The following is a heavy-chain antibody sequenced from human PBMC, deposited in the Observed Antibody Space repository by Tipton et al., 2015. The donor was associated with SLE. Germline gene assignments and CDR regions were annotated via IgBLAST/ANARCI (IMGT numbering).Heavy chain of an antibody. D-gene: IGHD3-9*01. CDR2: TNHSGST. CDR1: GGSFSGYY. J-gene: IGHJ4*02. CDR3: ARHDWESTYKFEF. Sequence: TLSLTCAVYGGSFSGYYWSWIRQPPGKGLEWIGETNHSGSTNYNPSHKSRVTMSVDTSRNQFSLNLRSVSAADTAVYYCARHDWESTYKFEFWGQGALVTVSS. V-gene: IGHV4-34*01.